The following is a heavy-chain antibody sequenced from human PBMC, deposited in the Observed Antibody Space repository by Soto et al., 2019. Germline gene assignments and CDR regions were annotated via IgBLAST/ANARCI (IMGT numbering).Heavy chain of an antibody. J-gene: IGHJ6*02. Sequence: QVQLVQSGAEVKKPGASVKVSCKASGNTFNSYGISWVRQAPGQGLEWMGWINAYNGNTNYAQNLQGRVTMTTDTATSTGYMELRSLSSDDTAVYYCARVPYKYSYGNYYDYYGMDVWGQGTTVTVSS. V-gene: IGHV1-18*01. D-gene: IGHD5-18*01. CDR2: INAYNGNT. CDR3: ARVPYKYSYGNYYDYYGMDV. CDR1: GNTFNSYG.